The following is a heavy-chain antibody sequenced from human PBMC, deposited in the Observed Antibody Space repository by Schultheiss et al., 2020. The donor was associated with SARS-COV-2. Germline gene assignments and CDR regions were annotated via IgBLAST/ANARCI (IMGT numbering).Heavy chain of an antibody. CDR2: IYYSGRT. CDR3: AREVIAVAAGWFDP. V-gene: IGHV4-59*12. D-gene: IGHD6-19*01. J-gene: IGHJ5*02. Sequence: SETLSLTCAVYGGSISSYYWSWIRQPPGKGLEWIGYIYYSGRTNYNPSLKSRVTISVDTSRNQFSLKLSSVTAADTAVYYCAREVIAVAAGWFDPWGQGTLVTVSS. CDR1: GGSISSYY.